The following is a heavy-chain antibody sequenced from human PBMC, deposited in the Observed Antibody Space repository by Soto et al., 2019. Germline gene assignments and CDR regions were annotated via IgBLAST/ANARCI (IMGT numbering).Heavy chain of an antibody. J-gene: IGHJ6*02. Sequence: SETLSLTCAVYGGSFSGYYWSWIRQPPGKGLEWIGEINHSGSTNYNPSLKSRVTISVDTSKNQFSLKLSSVTAAETAVYYCARGVYYYGSGSPPWTYYYYYGMDVWGQGTTVTVSS. D-gene: IGHD3-10*01. CDR1: GGSFSGYY. V-gene: IGHV4-34*01. CDR2: INHSGST. CDR3: ARGVYYYGSGSPPWTYYYYYGMDV.